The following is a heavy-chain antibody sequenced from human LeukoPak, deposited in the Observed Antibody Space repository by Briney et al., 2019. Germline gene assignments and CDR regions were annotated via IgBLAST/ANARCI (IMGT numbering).Heavy chain of an antibody. CDR3: ATVVTMVRGVDSYGMDV. Sequence: GASVKVSCKVSGYTLTELSMHWVRQAPGKGLEWMGGFDPEDGETIYAQKFQGRVTMTEDTSTDTAYMELSSLRSEDTAVYYCATVVTMVRGVDSYGMDVWGQGTTVTVSS. CDR2: FDPEDGET. J-gene: IGHJ6*02. D-gene: IGHD3-10*01. CDR1: GYTLTELS. V-gene: IGHV1-24*01.